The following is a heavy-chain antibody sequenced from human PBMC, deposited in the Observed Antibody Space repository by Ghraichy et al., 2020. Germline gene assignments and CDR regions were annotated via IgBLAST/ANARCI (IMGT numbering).Heavy chain of an antibody. CDR2: IYYSGST. Sequence: SETLALTCTVSGGSISSYYWSWIRQPPGKGLEWIGYIYYSGSTNYNPSLKSRVTISVDTSKNQFSLKLSSVTAADTAVYYCASLVGEYGSGSYYNVPWFDPWGQGPLVPVSS. CDR3: ASLVGEYGSGSYYNVPWFDP. J-gene: IGHJ5*02. CDR1: GGSISSYY. V-gene: IGHV4-59*01. D-gene: IGHD3-10*01.